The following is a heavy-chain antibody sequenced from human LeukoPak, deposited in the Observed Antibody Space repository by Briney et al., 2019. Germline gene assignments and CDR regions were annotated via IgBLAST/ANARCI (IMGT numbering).Heavy chain of an antibody. CDR2: IYTSGST. CDR3: ARATTPQEGYYHYYMDV. J-gene: IGHJ6*03. CDR1: GGSISSYY. V-gene: IGHV4-4*07. Sequence: SETLSLTCTVSGGSISSYYWSWIRQPAGKGLEWIGRIYTSGSTNYNPSLKSRVTMSVDTSKNQFSLKLSSVTAADTAVYYCARATTPQEGYYHYYMDVWGKGTTVTVSS. D-gene: IGHD4-17*01.